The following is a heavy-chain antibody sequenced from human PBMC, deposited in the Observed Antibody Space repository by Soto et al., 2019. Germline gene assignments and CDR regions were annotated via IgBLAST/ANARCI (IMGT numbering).Heavy chain of an antibody. D-gene: IGHD5-18*01. J-gene: IGHJ6*02. Sequence: EAQLLESGGGLEHPGGSLRLSCTASGFTFSSYAMSWVRQAPGKGLEWVSGISGSGGSTYYADSVKGRFTISRDNSKNTLYLQMNSLRAEDTDVYYCAKGYDLSGYSRMDVWGQGTTVTVSS. CDR2: ISGSGGST. CDR3: AKGYDLSGYSRMDV. CDR1: GFTFSSYA. V-gene: IGHV3-23*01.